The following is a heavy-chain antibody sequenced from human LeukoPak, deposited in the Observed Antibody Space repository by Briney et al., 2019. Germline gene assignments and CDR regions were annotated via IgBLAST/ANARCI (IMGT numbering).Heavy chain of an antibody. CDR1: GFTFSSYG. Sequence: GGSLRLSCAASGFTFSSYGMHWVRQAPGKGLEWVAVISSDGCNKYYADSVKGRFTISRDNSKNTLYLQMNSLRAEDTAVYYCARTPYSSSYDYGMDVWGQGTTVTVSS. D-gene: IGHD6-13*01. CDR3: ARTPYSSSYDYGMDV. J-gene: IGHJ6*02. CDR2: ISSDGCNK. V-gene: IGHV3-30*03.